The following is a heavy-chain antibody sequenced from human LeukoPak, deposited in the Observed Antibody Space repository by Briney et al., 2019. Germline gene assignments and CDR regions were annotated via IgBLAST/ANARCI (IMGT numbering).Heavy chain of an antibody. CDR2: ISLSNTTI. Sequence: GGSLRLSCAASGFTFSNSSVNWVRQAPGKGLEWVSYISLSNTTIYYADSVKGRFTISRDSAKNSLYLQMNSLRAEDTAVCYCAAGGATSFDYWGQGTLVTVSS. CDR1: GFTFSNSS. D-gene: IGHD1-26*01. J-gene: IGHJ4*02. CDR3: AAGGATSFDY. V-gene: IGHV3-48*01.